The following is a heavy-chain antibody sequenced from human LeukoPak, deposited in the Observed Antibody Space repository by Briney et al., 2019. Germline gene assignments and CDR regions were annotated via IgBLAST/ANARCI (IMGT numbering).Heavy chain of an antibody. Sequence: GGSLRLSCTASGFTFGDYAMSWVRQAPGKGLEWVGFIRSKAYGGTTEYAASVKGRFTISRDDSKSIAYLQMNSLKTEDTAVYYCTREGYDSSGYTSGYFGYWGQGTLVTVSS. CDR3: TREGYDSSGYTSGYFGY. CDR1: GFTFGDYA. D-gene: IGHD3-22*01. CDR2: IRSKAYGGTT. J-gene: IGHJ4*02. V-gene: IGHV3-49*04.